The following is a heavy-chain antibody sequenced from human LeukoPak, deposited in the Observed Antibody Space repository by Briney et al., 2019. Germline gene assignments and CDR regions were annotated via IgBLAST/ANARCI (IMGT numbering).Heavy chain of an antibody. D-gene: IGHD6-19*01. V-gene: IGHV4-39*07. CDR1: GGSISSSSYY. CDR2: IYYSGST. CDR3: ARVNSSGWFDY. J-gene: IGHJ4*02. Sequence: PSETLSLTCTVSGGSISSSSYYWGWIRQPPGKGLEWIGSIYYSGSTYYNPSLKSRVTISVDTSKNQFSLKLSSVTAADTAVCYCARVNSSGWFDYWGQGTLVTVSS.